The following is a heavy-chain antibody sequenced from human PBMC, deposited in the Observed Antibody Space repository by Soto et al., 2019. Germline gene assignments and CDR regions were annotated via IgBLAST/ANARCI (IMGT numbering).Heavy chain of an antibody. Sequence: SETLSLTCAVYGGSFSGYYWSWIRQPPGKGLEWIGEINHSGSTNYNPSLKSRVTISVDTSKNQFSLKLNSVTAADTAVYYCARMVAGQEPYYYYYMDVWGKGTTVTVSS. CDR3: ARMVAGQEPYYYYYMDV. D-gene: IGHD2-8*01. J-gene: IGHJ6*03. CDR1: GGSFSGYY. V-gene: IGHV4-34*01. CDR2: INHSGST.